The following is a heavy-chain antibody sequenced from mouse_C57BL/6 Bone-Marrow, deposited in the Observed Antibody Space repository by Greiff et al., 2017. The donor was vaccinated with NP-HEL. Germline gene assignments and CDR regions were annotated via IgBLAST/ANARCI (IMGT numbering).Heavy chain of an antibody. CDR1: GYTFTSYG. J-gene: IGHJ3*01. Sequence: VQLQQSGAELARPGASVKLSCKASGYTFTSYGISWVKQRTGQGLEWIGEIYPRSGNTYYNEKFKGKATLTADKSSSTAYMEFRSLTSEDSAVYFCSRSRGFYDGYYVAWFAYWGQGTLVTVSA. D-gene: IGHD2-3*01. CDR2: IYPRSGNT. V-gene: IGHV1-81*01. CDR3: SRSRGFYDGYYVAWFAY.